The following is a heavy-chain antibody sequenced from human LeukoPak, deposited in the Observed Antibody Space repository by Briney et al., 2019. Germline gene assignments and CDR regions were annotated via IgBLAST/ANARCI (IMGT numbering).Heavy chain of an antibody. CDR3: ARGDGSVIY. CDR1: GGSISGFY. Sequence: SETLSLTCTVSGGSISGFYWSWIRQPPGKGLEWIGYIYYSGNTNYNPSLRSRVTISVDTSKNHSSLKLSSVTAADTAVYYCARGDGSVIYWGQGTLVTVSS. J-gene: IGHJ4*02. CDR2: IYYSGNT. D-gene: IGHD3-10*01. V-gene: IGHV4-59*08.